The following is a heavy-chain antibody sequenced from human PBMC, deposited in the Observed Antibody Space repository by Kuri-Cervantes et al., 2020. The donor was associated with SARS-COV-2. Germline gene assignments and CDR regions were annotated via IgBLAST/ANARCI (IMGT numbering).Heavy chain of an antibody. CDR2: ISGDGDRA. J-gene: IGHJ4*02. D-gene: IGHD3-10*01. CDR1: GFTFNNYA. CDR3: AKDKGFGELFFDY. V-gene: IGHV3-23*01. Sequence: GESLKISCTASGFTFNNYAMRWVRQAPGKGLEWVSGISGDGDRADYADSVKGRFTISRDNSKNMLYLQMNSLRAEDTAVYYCAKDKGFGELFFDYWGQGTPVTVSS.